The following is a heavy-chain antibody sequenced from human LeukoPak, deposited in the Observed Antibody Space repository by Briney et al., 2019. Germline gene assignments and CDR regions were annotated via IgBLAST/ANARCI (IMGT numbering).Heavy chain of an antibody. CDR1: GYTFTSYA. J-gene: IGHJ6*04. CDR3: ATSFELLYYYGMDV. CDR2: INAGNGNT. Sequence: GASVKVSCKASGYTFTSYAMHWVRQAPGQRLEWMGWINAGNGNTKYSQKFQGRVTITRDTSASTAYMELSSLISEDTAVYYCATSFELLYYYGMDVWGKGTTVTVSS. V-gene: IGHV1-3*01. D-gene: IGHD2-15*01.